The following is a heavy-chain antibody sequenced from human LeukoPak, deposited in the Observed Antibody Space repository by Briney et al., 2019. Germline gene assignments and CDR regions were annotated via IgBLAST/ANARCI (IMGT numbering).Heavy chain of an antibody. V-gene: IGHV4-34*01. J-gene: IGHJ5*02. Sequence: SETLSLTCAVYGGSFSGYYWSWIRHPPGEGLEWIGEIKHGGGTNYNTSLKRRVTISVATSKNRFSLKLSSVTAADTAVYYFAGEVVPAAICWFDPWGQGTLVTVSS. D-gene: IGHD2-2*01. CDR1: GGSFSGYY. CDR2: IKHGGGT. CDR3: AGEVVPAAICWFDP.